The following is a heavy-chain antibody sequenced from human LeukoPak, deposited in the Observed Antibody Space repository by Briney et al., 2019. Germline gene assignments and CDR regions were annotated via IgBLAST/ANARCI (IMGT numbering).Heavy chain of an antibody. J-gene: IGHJ4*02. CDR1: GFTFSSYA. D-gene: IGHD3-16*02. V-gene: IGHV3-30*04. CDR3: AAAPQTYRYLGS. CDR2: ISYDGSNK. Sequence: GGSLRLSCAASGFTFSSYAMHWVRQAPGKGLEWVAVISYDGSNKYYADSVKGRFTISRDNSKNTLYLQMNSLRAEDTAVYYCAAAPQTYRYLGSWGPGTLVTVSS.